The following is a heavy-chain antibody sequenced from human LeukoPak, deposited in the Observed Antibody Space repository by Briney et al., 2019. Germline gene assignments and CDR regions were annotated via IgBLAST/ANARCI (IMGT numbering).Heavy chain of an antibody. CDR3: SRHVNTFDY. V-gene: IGHV4-39*01. CDR2: IFSTGNT. CDR1: GGSISSRNQY. J-gene: IGHJ4*02. Sequence: SETLSLTCSVSGGSISSRNQYWGWIRQPPGKGLEWVGSIFSTGNTYYNPSPRSRVTMSVDTSKNHFSLNLSSAPAADMAVYYCSRHVNTFDYWGQGALVTVSS.